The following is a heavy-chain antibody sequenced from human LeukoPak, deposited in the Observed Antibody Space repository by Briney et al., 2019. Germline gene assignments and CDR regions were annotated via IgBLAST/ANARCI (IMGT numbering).Heavy chain of an antibody. V-gene: IGHV1-2*02. CDR2: INPNSGGT. CDR3: AKVHSGSYYSSFDY. D-gene: IGHD3-10*01. Sequence: ASVKVSCKASGYTFTGYYMHWVRQAPGQGLEWMGWINPNSGGTNYAQKFQGRVTMTRDTSISTAYMELSRLRSDDTAVYCCAKVHSGSYYSSFDYWGQGTLVTVSS. J-gene: IGHJ4*02. CDR1: GYTFTGYY.